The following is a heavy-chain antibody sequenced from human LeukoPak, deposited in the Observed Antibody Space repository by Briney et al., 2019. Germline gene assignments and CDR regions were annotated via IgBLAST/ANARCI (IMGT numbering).Heavy chain of an antibody. Sequence: GASVKVSCKASGFTFTDYAIHWVRQAPGQRLEWMGWINVGNGKTKSSQKFQARVTITRDTFATTAYMELSSLTSEDTAVYYCARDLRYSGSYSDFFDYWGQGTLVTVTS. CDR2: INVGNGKT. CDR3: ARDLRYSGSYSDFFDY. D-gene: IGHD1-26*01. J-gene: IGHJ4*02. V-gene: IGHV1-3*01. CDR1: GFTFTDYA.